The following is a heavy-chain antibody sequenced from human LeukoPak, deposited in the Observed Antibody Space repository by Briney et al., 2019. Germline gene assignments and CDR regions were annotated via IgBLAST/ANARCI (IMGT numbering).Heavy chain of an antibody. Sequence: SETLSLTCTVSGGSISSGDYYWSWIRQHPGKGLEWIGYIYHSGSAYYNPSLKSRVTISADTSKNQFSLNLGSVTAADTAVYYCARITFGGVIVPNNAFHIWGQGTMATVSS. CDR3: ARITFGGVIVPNNAFHI. CDR1: GGSISSGDYY. D-gene: IGHD3-16*02. CDR2: IYHSGSA. V-gene: IGHV4-31*03. J-gene: IGHJ3*02.